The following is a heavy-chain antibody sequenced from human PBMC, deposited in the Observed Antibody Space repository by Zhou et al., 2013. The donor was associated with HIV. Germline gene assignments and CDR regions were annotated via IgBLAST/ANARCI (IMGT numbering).Heavy chain of an antibody. D-gene: IGHD2-2*01. Sequence: QVQLVQSGAEVKKPGASVNVSCKVSGYILRELCMQWVRQAPGKGLEWMGWINPNSGGTNYAQKFQGWVTMTRDTSISTAYMELSRLRSDDTAVYYCARDRLLQGYSSSWFIDYWGQGTLVTVSS. CDR2: INPNSGGT. J-gene: IGHJ4*02. CDR1: GYILRELC. CDR3: ARDRLLQGYSSSWFIDY. V-gene: IGHV1-2*04.